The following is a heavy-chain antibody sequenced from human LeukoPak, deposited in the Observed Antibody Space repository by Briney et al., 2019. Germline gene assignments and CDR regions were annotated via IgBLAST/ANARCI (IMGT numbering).Heavy chain of an antibody. Sequence: GGSLRLSCAASGFTFSSYEMNWVRQAPGKGLEWVSYISSSGSTIYYADSVKGRFTISRDNAKNSLYLQMNSLRAEDTAVYYCARDLITMVRGASTYYYYYGMEVWGQGTTVTVSS. CDR2: ISSSGSTI. D-gene: IGHD3-10*01. J-gene: IGHJ6*02. V-gene: IGHV3-48*03. CDR1: GFTFSSYE. CDR3: ARDLITMVRGASTYYYYYGMEV.